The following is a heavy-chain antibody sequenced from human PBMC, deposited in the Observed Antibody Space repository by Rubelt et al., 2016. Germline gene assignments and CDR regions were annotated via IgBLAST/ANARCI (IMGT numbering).Heavy chain of an antibody. CDR2: IKQDGSEK. CDR1: GFTFSSYW. Sequence: EVQLVESGGGLVQPGGSLRLSCAASGFTFSSYWMSWVRQAPGKGLEWVANIKQDGSEKYFGDSVKGRFTISRYNAKNALYLQMNSLRAEETAVYYCARGKCSSTSCYRIDAFDIWGQGTMVTVSS. CDR3: ARGKCSSTSCYRIDAFDI. J-gene: IGHJ3*02. V-gene: IGHV3-7*01. D-gene: IGHD2-2*02.